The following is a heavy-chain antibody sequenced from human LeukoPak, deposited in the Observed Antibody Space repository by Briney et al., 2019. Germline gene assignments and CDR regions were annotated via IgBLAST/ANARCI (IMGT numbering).Heavy chain of an antibody. D-gene: IGHD3-10*01. V-gene: IGHV4-59*01. CDR2: IYYSGST. CDR1: GGSISSDY. J-gene: IGHJ5*02. CDR3: ARGAMVRGVTSNWFDP. Sequence: SETLSLTCTVSGGSISSDYWSWIRQPPGKGLEWIAYIYYSGSTNYNPSLKSRVTISVDTSKNQFSLKLSSVTAADTAVYYCARGAMVRGVTSNWFDPWGQGTLVTVSS.